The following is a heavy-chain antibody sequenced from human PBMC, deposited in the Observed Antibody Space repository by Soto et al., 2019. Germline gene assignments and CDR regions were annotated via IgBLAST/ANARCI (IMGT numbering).Heavy chain of an antibody. J-gene: IGHJ4*02. CDR2: IYTSGST. CDR1: GDSMTKYY. CDR3: ARTVGAAYYFDS. Sequence: QVQLQESGPGLVKPSETLSLTCTVSGDSMTKYYWSWIRQPAGKGLEWIGRIYTSGSTNYNPSLKSRDIMSIDTSNTHFSLSLKSVSAAGKAVYYCARTVGAAYYFDSSGQGALVTVSS. V-gene: IGHV4-4*07. D-gene: IGHD1-26*01.